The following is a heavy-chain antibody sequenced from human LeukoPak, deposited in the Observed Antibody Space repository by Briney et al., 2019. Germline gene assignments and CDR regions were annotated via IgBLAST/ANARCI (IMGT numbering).Heavy chain of an antibody. CDR1: GFTFSSYA. CDR3: ARSLPYGTTWYGRSDF. Sequence: GGSLRLSCAASGFTFSSYAMHWVRQAPGKGLEWVANIRQVGDTKYYVDSVKGRFTISRDNAMNSLYLQMNSLRAEDTAIYYCARSLPYGTTWYGRSDFWGQGTLVTVSS. CDR2: IRQVGDTK. V-gene: IGHV3-7*03. J-gene: IGHJ4*02. D-gene: IGHD6-13*01.